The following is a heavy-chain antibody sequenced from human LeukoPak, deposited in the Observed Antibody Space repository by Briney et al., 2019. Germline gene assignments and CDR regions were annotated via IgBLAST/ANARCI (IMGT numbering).Heavy chain of an antibody. CDR2: ISYDGSNK. CDR1: GFTFSSYA. CDR3: ARYCSSTSCASND. V-gene: IGHV3-30-3*01. J-gene: IGHJ4*02. D-gene: IGHD2-2*01. Sequence: GGSLRLSCAASGFTFSSYAMHGVRQAPAKGLEWVAVISYDGSNKYYADSVKGRFTISRDNSKNTLYLQMNSLRAEDTAVYYCARYCSSTSCASNDWGQGTLVTVSS.